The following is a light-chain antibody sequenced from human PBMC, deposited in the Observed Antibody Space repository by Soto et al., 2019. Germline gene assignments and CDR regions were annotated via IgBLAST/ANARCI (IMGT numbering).Light chain of an antibody. CDR3: AAWDDSLSGWV. CDR1: SSNIGSNY. Sequence: QSVLTQPPSASGTPVPRVTISCSGSSSNIGSNYVYWYQQLTGTAPKLLIYRNNQRPSGVPDRFSGSKSGTSASLASSGLRSEDEADYYWAAWDDSLSGWVFGGGTKLTVL. CDR2: RNN. J-gene: IGLJ3*02. V-gene: IGLV1-47*01.